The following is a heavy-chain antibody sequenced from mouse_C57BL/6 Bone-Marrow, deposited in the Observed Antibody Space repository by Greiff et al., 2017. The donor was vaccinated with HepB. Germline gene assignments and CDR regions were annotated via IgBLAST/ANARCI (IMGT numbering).Heavy chain of an antibody. CDR1: GYSFTGYF. D-gene: IGHD1-1*02. Sequence: EVQLVESGPELVKPGDSVKISCKASGYSFTGYFMNWVMQSHGKSLEWIGRINPYNGDTFYNQKFKGKATLTVDKSSSTAHMELRSLTSEDSAVYYCARYGYFDYWGQGTTLTVSS. CDR3: ARYGYFDY. CDR2: INPYNGDT. V-gene: IGHV1-20*01. J-gene: IGHJ2*01.